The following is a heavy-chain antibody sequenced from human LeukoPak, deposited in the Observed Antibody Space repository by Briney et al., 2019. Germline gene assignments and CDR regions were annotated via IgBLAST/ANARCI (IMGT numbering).Heavy chain of an antibody. CDR1: GGTFSSYA. D-gene: IGHD3-10*01. CDR2: IIPIFGTA. V-gene: IGHV1-69*05. Sequence: SVKVSCKASGGTFSSYAISWVRQAPGQGLEWMGGIIPIFGTANYAQKFQGRVTITTDESTSTAYMELSSLRSEDTAVYYCARYGREDYGSGSYCPTWGQGTLVTVSS. CDR3: ARYGREDYGSGSYCPT. J-gene: IGHJ4*02.